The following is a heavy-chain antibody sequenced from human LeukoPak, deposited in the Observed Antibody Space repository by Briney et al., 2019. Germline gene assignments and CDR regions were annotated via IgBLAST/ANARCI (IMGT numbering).Heavy chain of an antibody. CDR3: ATTMTYYDILTGYYTPGAFDI. Sequence: SQTLSLTCTVSGASISSGGYYWSWIRQPPGKGLEWIGYIYYSGSTNYNPSLKSRVTISVDTSKNQFSLKLSSVTAADTAVYYCATTMTYYDILTGYYTPGAFDIWGQGTMVTVSS. CDR2: IYYSGST. D-gene: IGHD3-9*01. V-gene: IGHV4-61*08. J-gene: IGHJ3*02. CDR1: GASISSGGYY.